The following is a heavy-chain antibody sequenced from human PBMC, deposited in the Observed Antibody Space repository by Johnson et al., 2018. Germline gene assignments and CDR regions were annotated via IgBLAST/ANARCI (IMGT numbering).Heavy chain of an antibody. J-gene: IGHJ3*02. CDR1: GFTFRNYW. V-gene: IGHV3-74*01. Sequence: EVQLVESGGGLVQPGGSLRLSCAASGFTFRNYWMHWVRQVPGKGLVWVSRVNTDGRNTAYADSVKGRFTISRDNARNTLSLNMNSLRAEDTALYYCAGESSLGWGTGWGSLDSGGQGTMVTVSS. CDR2: VNTDGRNT. CDR3: AGESSLGWGTGWGSLDS. D-gene: IGHD3-16*01.